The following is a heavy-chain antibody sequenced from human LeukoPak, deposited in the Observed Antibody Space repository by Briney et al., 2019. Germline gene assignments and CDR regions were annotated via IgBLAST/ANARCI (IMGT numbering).Heavy chain of an antibody. D-gene: IGHD3-3*01. Sequence: GGSLRLSCAASGFSFSIYWMSWVRQAPGQGLEWVANINQGGSETYYVDSVKGRFTISRDDAKNSLFLQLNSLRAEDTAVYYCARSPGVGTVDYWGQGSLVTVSS. CDR1: GFSFSIYW. J-gene: IGHJ4*02. CDR2: INQGGSET. V-gene: IGHV3-7*01. CDR3: ARSPGVGTVDY.